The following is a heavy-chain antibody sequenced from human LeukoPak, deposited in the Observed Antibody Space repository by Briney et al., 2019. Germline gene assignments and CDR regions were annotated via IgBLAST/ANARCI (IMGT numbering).Heavy chain of an antibody. CDR1: GFTLICCG. Sequence: GGSLRLSCAASGFTLICCGMHWVRQAPGKGLEWVAFIRYDGSTKYYTDSVKGRFTISRDNAKNSLYLQMNSLRVEDTAVYYCARETDSTLFDYWGQGTQVTVSS. CDR3: ARETDSTLFDY. CDR2: IRYDGSTK. J-gene: IGHJ4*02. D-gene: IGHD2-2*01. V-gene: IGHV3-30*02.